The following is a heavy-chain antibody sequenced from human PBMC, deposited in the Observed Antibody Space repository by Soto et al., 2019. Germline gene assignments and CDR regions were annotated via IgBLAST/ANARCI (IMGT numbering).Heavy chain of an antibody. CDR1: GFTFSSYA. V-gene: IGHV3-23*01. CDR3: AKDREVFPNYFDY. Sequence: LRLSCAASGFTFSSYAMSWVRQAPGKGLEWVSAISGSGGSTYYADSVKGRFTISRDNSKNTLYLQMNSLRAEDTAVYYCAKDREVFPNYFDYWGQGTLVTVSS. J-gene: IGHJ4*02. CDR2: ISGSGGST. D-gene: IGHD3-10*01.